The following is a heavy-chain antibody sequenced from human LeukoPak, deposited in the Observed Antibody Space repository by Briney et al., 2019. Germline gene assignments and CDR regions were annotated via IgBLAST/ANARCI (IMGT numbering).Heavy chain of an antibody. J-gene: IGHJ3*02. V-gene: IGHV4-39*07. CDR3: ARGGYDYVWGSYRYTVQAFDI. CDR2: IYYSGST. CDR1: GGSISSSSYY. Sequence: SETLSLTSTVSGGSISSSSYYWGWIRQPPGKGLEWIGSIYYSGSTYYNPSLKSRVTISVDTSKNQFSLKLSSVTAADTAVYYCARGGYDYVWGSYRYTVQAFDIWGQGTMVTVSS. D-gene: IGHD3-16*02.